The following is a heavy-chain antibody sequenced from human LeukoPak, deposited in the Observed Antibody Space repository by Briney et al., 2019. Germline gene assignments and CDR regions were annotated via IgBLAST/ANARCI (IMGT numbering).Heavy chain of an antibody. V-gene: IGHV4-34*01. D-gene: IGHD2-2*01. CDR3: ARVLSIVVVPGATFWFDP. J-gene: IGHJ5*02. Sequence: PSETLSLTCAVYGESFSDYYWIWIRQPPGKGLEWIGEINHTGSTNYNPSLTSRVTISVDTSNNQFSLKLSSVTAADTAVYHCARVLSIVVVPGATFWFDPWGQGTLVTVSS. CDR2: INHTGST. CDR1: GESFSDYY.